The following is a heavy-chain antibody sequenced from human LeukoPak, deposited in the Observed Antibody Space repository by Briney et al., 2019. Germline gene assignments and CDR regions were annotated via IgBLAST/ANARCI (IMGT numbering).Heavy chain of an antibody. D-gene: IGHD2-21*01. CDR2: MYQTGSS. CDR1: GYSIGSGHY. V-gene: IGHV4-38-2*02. Sequence: PSETLSLTCSVSGYSIGSGHYWGWIRQPPGKGLGWIGSMYQTGSSYYSPSLKSRVTISLDTSKNQISLKLTFVTAADTAFYFCARENVVAQGTFDYWGQGALVTVSS. J-gene: IGHJ4*02. CDR3: ARENVVAQGTFDY.